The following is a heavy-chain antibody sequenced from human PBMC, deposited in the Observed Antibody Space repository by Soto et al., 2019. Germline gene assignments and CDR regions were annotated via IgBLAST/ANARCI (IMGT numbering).Heavy chain of an antibody. J-gene: IGHJ5*02. V-gene: IGHV4-59*01. CDR2: IYYSGST. CDR3: ARYRGSYVPGWWSDP. D-gene: IGHD5-18*01. Sequence: ASETLCLTCTVSGGSISSYYCSWIRQPPEKGLEWIGYIYYSGSTNYNPSLKSRVTMSVDTSKNQFSLRLSSVTAADTAVYYCARYRGSYVPGWWSDPRGKGTLVTVFS. CDR1: GGSISSYY.